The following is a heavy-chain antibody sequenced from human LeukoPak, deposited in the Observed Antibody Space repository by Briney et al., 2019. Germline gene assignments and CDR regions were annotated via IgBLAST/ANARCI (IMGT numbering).Heavy chain of an antibody. V-gene: IGHV3-23*01. Sequence: HPGGSLRLSCAASGFTFSSYGMSWVRQAPGKGLEWVSAISGSGGSTYYADSVKGRFTISRDNSKNTLYLQMNSLRAEDTAVYYCAKHGLVIIAYYYYMDVWGKGTTVTISS. J-gene: IGHJ6*03. CDR1: GFTFSSYG. D-gene: IGHD3-9*01. CDR3: AKHGLVIIAYYYYMDV. CDR2: ISGSGGST.